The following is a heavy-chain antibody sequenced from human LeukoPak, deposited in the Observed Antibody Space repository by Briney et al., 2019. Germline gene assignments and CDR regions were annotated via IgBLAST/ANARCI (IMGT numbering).Heavy chain of an antibody. J-gene: IGHJ4*02. CDR2: INHSGST. CDR3: ARGDFWSGYYGY. D-gene: IGHD3-3*01. CDR1: GGSFSGYY. V-gene: IGHV4-34*01. Sequence: KPSETLSLTCAVYGGSFSGYYWSWIRQPPGKGLEWIGEINHSGSTNYNPSLKSRVTIPVDTSKNQFSLKLSSVTAADTTVYYCARGDFWSGYYGYWGQGTLVTVSS.